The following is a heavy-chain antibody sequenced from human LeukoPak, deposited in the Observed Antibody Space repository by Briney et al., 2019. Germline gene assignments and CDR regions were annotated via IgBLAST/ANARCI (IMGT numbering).Heavy chain of an antibody. CDR1: GFTVSGSW. Sequence: GGSLRLSCAASGFTVSGSWIHWVRQAPGKGLLWVSLIKNDGSSTTYADSVKGRFTISRDNAKNTLYLQMNSLRVDDTAMYYCARAGPNWRIDYWGQGTLVTVSS. V-gene: IGHV3-74*01. CDR3: ARAGPNWRIDY. J-gene: IGHJ4*02. CDR2: IKNDGSST. D-gene: IGHD2-8*01.